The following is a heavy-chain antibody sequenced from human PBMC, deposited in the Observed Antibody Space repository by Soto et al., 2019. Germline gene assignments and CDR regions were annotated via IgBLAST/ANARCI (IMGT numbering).Heavy chain of an antibody. Sequence: GGSLRLSCAACGFTFSNYWMSWVRQAPGKGLEWVANIKQDGSEKYYLDSVKGRFTISRDNAKNSLSLQMNSLRAEDTAVYYCARADDSSGYTRGKYYYYAMDVWGQGT. D-gene: IGHD3-22*01. CDR1: GFTFSNYW. V-gene: IGHV3-7*01. CDR3: ARADDSSGYTRGKYYYYAMDV. CDR2: IKQDGSEK. J-gene: IGHJ6*02.